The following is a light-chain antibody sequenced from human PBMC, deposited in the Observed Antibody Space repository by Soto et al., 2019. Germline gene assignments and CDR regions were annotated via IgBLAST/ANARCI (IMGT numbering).Light chain of an antibody. CDR1: SSDVGGYNY. V-gene: IGLV2-14*01. J-gene: IGLJ1*01. CDR2: GVT. Sequence: QSALTQPASVSGSPGQSITISCTGTSSDVGGYNYVSWYQQYPGKAPKLMIYGVTNRPSGVSNRFSGSKTGNTASLTISGLQAEDEANYYCNSYTTLSNRVFGTGTKVTVL. CDR3: NSYTTLSNRV.